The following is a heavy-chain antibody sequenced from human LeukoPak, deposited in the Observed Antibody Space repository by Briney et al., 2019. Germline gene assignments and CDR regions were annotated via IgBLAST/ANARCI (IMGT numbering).Heavy chain of an antibody. J-gene: IGHJ4*02. D-gene: IGHD6-13*01. CDR3: ATGGSSWYNY. CDR2: INHSGST. Sequence: SETLSLTCAVYGGSFSGYYWSWIRQPPGKGLEWIGEINHSGSTNYNPSLKSRVTISVDTSKNQFSLKLSSVTAADTAVYYCATGGSSWYNYWGQGALVIVSS. CDR1: GGSFSGYY. V-gene: IGHV4-34*01.